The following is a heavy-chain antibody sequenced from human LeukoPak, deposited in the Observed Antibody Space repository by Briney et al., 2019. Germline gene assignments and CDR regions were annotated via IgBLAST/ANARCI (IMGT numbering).Heavy chain of an antibody. CDR1: GFTFSNYW. V-gene: IGHV3-7*01. CDR2: IDHIEREK. Sequence: GGSLRLSCAASGFTFSNYWMSWVRQAPGKGLDWVANIDHIEREKYYVDSVKGRFTVSRDPSKNSLYLQMNNLRGEDTAVYYCARAAPVRGVTFFDYWGQGTLITVSS. D-gene: IGHD3-10*01. J-gene: IGHJ4*02. CDR3: ARAAPVRGVTFFDY.